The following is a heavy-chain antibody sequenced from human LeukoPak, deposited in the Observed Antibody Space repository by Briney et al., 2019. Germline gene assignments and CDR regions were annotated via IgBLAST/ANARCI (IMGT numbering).Heavy chain of an antibody. V-gene: IGHV3-23*01. CDR3: AKDKDTAIWSGWFDP. Sequence: GGSLRLSCAASGFTFSSYAMSWVRQAQGKGLEWVSAISGSGGSTYYADSVKGRFTISRDNSKNTLYLQMNSLRAEDTAVYYCAKDKDTAIWSGWFDPWGQGTLVTVSS. D-gene: IGHD5-18*01. CDR1: GFTFSSYA. CDR2: ISGSGGST. J-gene: IGHJ5*02.